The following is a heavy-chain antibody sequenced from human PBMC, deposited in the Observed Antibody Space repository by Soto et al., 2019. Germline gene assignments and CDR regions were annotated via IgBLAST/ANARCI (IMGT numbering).Heavy chain of an antibody. Sequence: SVKVPCKASGGTFSSFAISWVRQAPGQGLEWMGGIIPIFGTTNYAQKFQGRVTITADKSTSTAYMELSSLRSEDTAVYYCARGQRAGGSYSAFDIWGQGTMVTV. D-gene: IGHD1-26*01. J-gene: IGHJ3*02. CDR2: IIPIFGTT. V-gene: IGHV1-69*06. CDR3: ARGQRAGGSYSAFDI. CDR1: GGTFSSFA.